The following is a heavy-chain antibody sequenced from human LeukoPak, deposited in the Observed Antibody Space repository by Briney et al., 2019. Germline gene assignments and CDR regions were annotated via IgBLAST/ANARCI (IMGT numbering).Heavy chain of an antibody. Sequence: GGSLRLSCAASGFTFSSYAMSWVRQAPGRGLEWVSAISGSGGSTYYADSVKGRFTISRDNSKNTLYLQMNSLRAEDTAVYYCAKDRDSGSYFDYWGQGTLVTVSS. D-gene: IGHD1-26*01. CDR1: GFTFSSYA. V-gene: IGHV3-23*01. CDR2: ISGSGGST. J-gene: IGHJ4*02. CDR3: AKDRDSGSYFDY.